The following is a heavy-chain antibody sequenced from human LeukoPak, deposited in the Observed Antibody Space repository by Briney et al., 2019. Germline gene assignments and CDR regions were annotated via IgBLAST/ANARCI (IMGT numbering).Heavy chain of an antibody. CDR1: GFTFDDYA. CDR3: AKNIHQWLALGALDY. V-gene: IGHV3-9*01. Sequence: GGSLRLSCAASGFTFDDYAMHWVRQAPGKGLEWVSGISWNSGSIGYADSVKGRFTISRDNAKNSLYLQMNSLRAEDTALYYCAKNIHQWLALGALDYWGQGTLVTVSS. CDR2: ISWNSGSI. J-gene: IGHJ4*02. D-gene: IGHD5-12*01.